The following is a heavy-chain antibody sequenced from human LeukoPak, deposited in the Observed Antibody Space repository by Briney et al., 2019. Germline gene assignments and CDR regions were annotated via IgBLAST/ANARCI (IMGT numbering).Heavy chain of an antibody. V-gene: IGHV4-34*01. D-gene: IGHD2-8*01. CDR2: INHSRNT. J-gene: IGHJ4*02. CDR3: ASRYCTNGVCTHEY. Sequence: SETLSLTCGVYGGSFTSYYWNGIRQPPGKGLEWIGEINHSRNTNYNPSLKSRVSMSIDTSKNQFSLKLSSVTAADTAVYYCASRYCTNGVCTHEYWGRGTLVIVSS. CDR1: GGSFTSYY.